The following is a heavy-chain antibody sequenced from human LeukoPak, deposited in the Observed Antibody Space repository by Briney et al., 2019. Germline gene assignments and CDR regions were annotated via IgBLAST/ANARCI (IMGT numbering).Heavy chain of an antibody. J-gene: IGHJ4*02. CDR1: GYTFTSYD. CDR2: MNPNSGNT. V-gene: IGHV1-8*01. D-gene: IGHD1-26*01. Sequence: ASVTVSCKASGYTFTSYDINWVRQAPGQGLEWMGWMNPNSGNTGYAQTFQGRVTMTRNTSISTAYMELSSLRSEDTAVYYCARGGGFVGATLDYWGQGTLVTVSS. CDR3: ARGGGFVGATLDY.